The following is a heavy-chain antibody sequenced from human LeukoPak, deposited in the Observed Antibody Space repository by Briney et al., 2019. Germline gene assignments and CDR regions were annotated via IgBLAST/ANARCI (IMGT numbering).Heavy chain of an antibody. Sequence: GSLRLSCAASGFTFSSYWMSWVRQAPGKGLEWVANIKQDGSEKYYVDSVKGRFTISRDNAKNSLYLQMNSLRAEDTAVYYCARNRPDSSGYYWVFDYWGQGTLVTVSS. CDR3: ARNRPDSSGYYWVFDY. D-gene: IGHD3-22*01. CDR1: GFTFSSYW. CDR2: IKQDGSEK. J-gene: IGHJ4*02. V-gene: IGHV3-7*01.